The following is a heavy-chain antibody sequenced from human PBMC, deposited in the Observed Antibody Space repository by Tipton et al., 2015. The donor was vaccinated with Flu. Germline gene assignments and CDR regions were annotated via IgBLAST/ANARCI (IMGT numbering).Heavy chain of an antibody. J-gene: IGHJ2*01. V-gene: IGHV4-61*01. D-gene: IGHD2-21*02. Sequence: TLSLTCTVSGGSVSSGSYYWSWIRQSPGKGLEWIGYIHYTGNTNYNPSLKSRVTISVDTSKNQFSLKLSSVTAADTAVYYCARGYCGGDCYSHWYFDPWGRGTLVTVSS. CDR1: GGSVSSGSYY. CDR2: IHYTGNT. CDR3: ARGYCGGDCYSHWYFDP.